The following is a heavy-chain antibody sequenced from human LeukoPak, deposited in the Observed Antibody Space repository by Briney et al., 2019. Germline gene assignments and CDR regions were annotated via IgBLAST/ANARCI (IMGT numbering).Heavy chain of an antibody. CDR1: GGSISTYY. D-gene: IGHD3-22*01. J-gene: IGHJ6*03. CDR2: IYFSGDT. V-gene: IGHV4-4*07. CDR3: ATRPTNYYDSSGYDTMGYYYMDV. Sequence: NTSETLSLTCTVSGGSISTYYWSWIRQPAGKGLEWIGRIYFSGDTNYNPSLKSRVTMSVDTSKNQFSLKLSSVTAADTAVYYCATRPTNYYDSSGYDTMGYYYMDVWGKGTTVTISS.